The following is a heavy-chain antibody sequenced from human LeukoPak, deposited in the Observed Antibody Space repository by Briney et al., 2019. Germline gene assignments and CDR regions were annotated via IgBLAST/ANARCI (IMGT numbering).Heavy chain of an antibody. CDR1: GFPFDDYG. D-gene: IGHD3-22*01. J-gene: IGHJ4*02. V-gene: IGHV3-9*01. CDR2: ISWNSGII. CDR3: AKDRFFYDSGSKAN. Sequence: GGSLRLSCVASGFPFDDYGMFWVRQSPGKGLEWVSSISWNSGIIDYADSVKGRFTISRDNAKNSLYLQMNSLRVEGTAFYYCAKDRFFYDSGSKANWGQGTLVTVSS.